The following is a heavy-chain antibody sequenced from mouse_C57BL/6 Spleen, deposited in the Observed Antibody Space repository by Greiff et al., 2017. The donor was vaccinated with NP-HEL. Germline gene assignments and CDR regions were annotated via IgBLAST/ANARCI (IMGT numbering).Heavy chain of an antibody. V-gene: IGHV5-4*01. CDR2: ISDGGSYT. CDR1: GFTFSSYA. Sequence: EVQVVESGGGLVKPGGSLKLSCAASGFTFSSYAMSWVRQTPEKRLEWVATISDGGSYTYYPDNVKGRFTISRDNAKNNLYLQMSHLKSEDTAMYYCARDRGYGSPHWYFDVWGTGTTVTVSS. J-gene: IGHJ1*03. CDR3: ARDRGYGSPHWYFDV. D-gene: IGHD1-1*01.